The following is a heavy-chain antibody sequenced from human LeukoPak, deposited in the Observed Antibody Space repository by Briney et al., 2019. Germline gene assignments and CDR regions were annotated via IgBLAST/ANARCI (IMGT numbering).Heavy chain of an antibody. CDR3: ARGYNWNYLWFDP. V-gene: IGHV1-69*06. Sequence: GASVKVSCKASGGTFSSYAISWVRPAPGQGLEWMGGIIPIFGTANCAQKFQGRVTITADKSTSTAYMELSSLRSEDTAVYYCARGYNWNYLWFDPWGQGTLVTVSS. D-gene: IGHD1-7*01. CDR1: GGTFSSYA. CDR2: IIPIFGTA. J-gene: IGHJ5*02.